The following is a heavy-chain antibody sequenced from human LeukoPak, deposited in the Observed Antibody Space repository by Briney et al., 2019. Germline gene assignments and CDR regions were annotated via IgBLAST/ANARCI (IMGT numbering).Heavy chain of an antibody. V-gene: IGHV3-7*01. CDR1: GFTFSSYS. CDR3: ARSPESGYNDSSGYSFDY. J-gene: IGHJ4*02. D-gene: IGHD3-22*01. Sequence: GGSLRLSCAASGFTFSSYSMSWVRQAPGKGLEWVANIKQDGSEKYYVDSVKGRFTISRDNAKNSLYLQMNSLRAEDTAVYYCARSPESGYNDSSGYSFDYWGQGTLVTVSS. CDR2: IKQDGSEK.